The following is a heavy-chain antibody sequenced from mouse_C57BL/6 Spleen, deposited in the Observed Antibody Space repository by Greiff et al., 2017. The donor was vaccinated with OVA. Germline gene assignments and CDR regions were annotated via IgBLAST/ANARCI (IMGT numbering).Heavy chain of an antibody. J-gene: IGHJ2*01. D-gene: IGHD2-3*01. CDR3: ARGGLLRYFAY. CDR1: GYTFTSYW. V-gene: IGHV1-52*01. Sequence: QVQLQQPGAELVRPGSSVKLSCKASGYTFTSYWMHWVKQRPIQGLEWIGNIDPSDSVTHYNQKFKDKATLTVDKSSSTAYMQLSSLTSEDSAVYYCARGGLLRYFAYWGQGTTLTVSS. CDR2: IDPSDSVT.